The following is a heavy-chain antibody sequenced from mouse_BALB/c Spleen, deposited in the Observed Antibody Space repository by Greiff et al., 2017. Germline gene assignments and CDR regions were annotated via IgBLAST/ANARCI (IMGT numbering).Heavy chain of an antibody. CDR3: ARLGDGYYDAMDY. V-gene: IGHV3-2*02. Sequence: EVKLQESGPGLVKPSQSLSLTCTVTGYSITSDYAWNWIRQFPGNKLEWMGYISYSGSTSYNPSLKSRISITRDTSKNQFFLQLNSVTTEDTATYYCARLGDGYYDAMDYWGQGTSVTVSS. CDR2: ISYSGST. D-gene: IGHD2-3*01. CDR1: GYSITSDYA. J-gene: IGHJ4*01.